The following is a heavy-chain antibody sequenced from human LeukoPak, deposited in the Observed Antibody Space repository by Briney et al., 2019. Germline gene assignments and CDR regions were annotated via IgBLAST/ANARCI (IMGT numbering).Heavy chain of an antibody. D-gene: IGHD2-2*01. J-gene: IGHJ6*04. CDR1: GYTFTSYG. V-gene: IGHV1-18*04. CDR2: ISAYNGNT. Sequence: ASVKVSCKASGYTFTSYGISWVRQAPGQGLEWMGWISAYNGNTNYAQKLQVRVTMTTGTSTSTAYMELRSLRSDDTAVYYCASVRGYCSSTSCSYYYYGMDVWGKGTTVTVSS. CDR3: ASVRGYCSSTSCSYYYYGMDV.